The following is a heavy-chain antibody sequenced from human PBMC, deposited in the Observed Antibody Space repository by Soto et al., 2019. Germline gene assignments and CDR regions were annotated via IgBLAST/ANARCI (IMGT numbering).Heavy chain of an antibody. CDR1: GGSFSGYY. CDR3: ARGLTTVTTVRYFDY. J-gene: IGHJ4*02. V-gene: IGHV4-34*01. D-gene: IGHD4-17*01. CDR2: INHSGST. Sequence: QVQLQQWGAGLLKPSETLSHTCAVYGGSFSGYYWSWIRQPPGKGLEWIGEINHSGSTNYNPSLKSRVTISVDTSKNQFSLKLSSVTAADTAVYYCARGLTTVTTVRYFDYWGQGTLVTVSS.